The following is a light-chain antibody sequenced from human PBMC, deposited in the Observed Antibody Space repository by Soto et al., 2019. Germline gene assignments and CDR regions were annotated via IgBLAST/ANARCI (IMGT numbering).Light chain of an antibody. CDR1: SSDVGGYNF. CDR2: DVS. J-gene: IGLJ2*01. CDR3: CSYAGTYTLV. Sequence: QSALTQPRSVSGSPGQSVTISCTGTSSDVGGYNFVSWYQQHPGKVPKLMIYDVSKRPSGVPERFSGSRSGNTASLSISGLLAEDEADYYCCSYAGTYTLVFGGGTKLTVL. V-gene: IGLV2-11*01.